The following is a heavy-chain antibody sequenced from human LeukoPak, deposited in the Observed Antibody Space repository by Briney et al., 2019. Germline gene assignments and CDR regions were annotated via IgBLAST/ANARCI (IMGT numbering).Heavy chain of an antibody. D-gene: IGHD3-10*01. CDR1: GFIFSTYG. V-gene: IGHV3-30*02. Sequence: PGGSLRLSCETSGFIFSTYGMHWVRQAPGKGLEWVAFIPSDGNKKYYANSLKGRLTISRDNSRNTVYLQMNSLRAEDTAVYYCAKDQGYYGSGSYKEYFQHWGQGTLVTVSS. CDR2: IPSDGNKK. CDR3: AKDQGYYGSGSYKEYFQH. J-gene: IGHJ1*01.